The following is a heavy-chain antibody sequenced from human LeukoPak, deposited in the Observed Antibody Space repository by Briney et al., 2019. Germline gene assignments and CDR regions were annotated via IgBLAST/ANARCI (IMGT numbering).Heavy chain of an antibody. D-gene: IGHD6-19*01. CDR3: AKAKYSSGWYYFDC. CDR1: GFTFSSYG. CDR2: ISYDGSNK. J-gene: IGHJ4*02. Sequence: GGSLRLSCAASGFTFSSYGMHWVRQAPGKGLEWVAVISYDGSNKYYADSVKGRFTISRDNSKNMLYLQMNSLRAEDTAVYYCAKAKYSSGWYYFDCWGQGTLVTVSS. V-gene: IGHV3-30*18.